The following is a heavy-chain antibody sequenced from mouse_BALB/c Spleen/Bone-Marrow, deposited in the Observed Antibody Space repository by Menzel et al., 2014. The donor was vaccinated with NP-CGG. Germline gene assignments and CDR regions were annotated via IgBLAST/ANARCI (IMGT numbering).Heavy chain of an antibody. J-gene: IGHJ1*01. CDR3: ARSTTVVVRYWYFDV. V-gene: IGHV1S81*02. CDR2: IDPSNGRT. D-gene: IGHD1-1*01. CDR1: GYTFTIYW. Sequence: VHLVESGAELVKPGASVKLSCKASGYTFTIYWMHWVKQRPGQGLEWIGEIDPSNGRTNYNEKFKNKATLTVDKSSSTAYMQLSSPTSEDSAVYYCARSTTVVVRYWYFDVWGAGTTVTVSS.